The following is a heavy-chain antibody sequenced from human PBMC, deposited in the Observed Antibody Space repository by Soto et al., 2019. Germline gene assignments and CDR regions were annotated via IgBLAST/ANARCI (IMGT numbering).Heavy chain of an antibody. CDR1: GGTFSSYA. J-gene: IGHJ4*02. CDR2: VNPNSGGT. V-gene: IGHV1-2*04. Sequence: GASVKVSCKASGGTFSSYAISWVRQAPGQGLEWMGWVNPNSGGTNYAQKFQGWVTMTRDTSISTAYMELSRLRSDDTAVYYCVTSRVSIAVAGETEYYFDYWGQGTLVTVSS. CDR3: VTSRVSIAVAGETEYYFDY. D-gene: IGHD6-19*01.